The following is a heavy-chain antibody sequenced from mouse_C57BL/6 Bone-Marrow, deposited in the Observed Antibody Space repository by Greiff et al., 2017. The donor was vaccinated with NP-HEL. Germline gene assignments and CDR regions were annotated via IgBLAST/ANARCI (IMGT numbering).Heavy chain of an antibody. Sequence: EVKVVESGGDLVKPGGSLKLSCAASGFTFSSYGMSWVRQTPDKRLEWVATISSGGSYNYYPDSVKGRFTISRDNAKNTLYLQMSSLKSEDTAMYYCARRYYYGSSFYAMDYWGQGTSVTVSS. CDR2: ISSGGSYN. V-gene: IGHV5-6*02. D-gene: IGHD1-1*01. CDR1: GFTFSSYG. CDR3: ARRYYYGSSFYAMDY. J-gene: IGHJ4*01.